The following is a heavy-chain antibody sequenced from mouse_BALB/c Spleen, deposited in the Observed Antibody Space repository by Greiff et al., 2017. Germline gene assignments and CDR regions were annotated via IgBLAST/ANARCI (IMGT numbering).Heavy chain of an antibody. D-gene: IGHD2-3*01. CDR1: GFSLTSYG. CDR3: ASMIWFAY. J-gene: IGHJ3*01. V-gene: IGHV2-2*02. Sequence: VQVVESGPGLVQPSQSLSITCTVSGFSLTSYGVHWVRQSPGKGLEWLGVIWSGGSTDYNAAFISRLSISKDNSKSQVFFKMNSLQANDTAIYYCASMIWFAYWGQGTLVTVSA. CDR2: IWSGGST.